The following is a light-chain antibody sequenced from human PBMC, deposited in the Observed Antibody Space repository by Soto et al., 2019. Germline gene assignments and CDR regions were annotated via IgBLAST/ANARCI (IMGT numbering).Light chain of an antibody. J-gene: IGLJ2*01. Sequence: NFMLTQPHSVSESPGKTVTISCTRSSGSIASNYVQWYQQRPGSAPTTVIYEDNQRPSGVPDRFSGSTDSSSTSASLTISGLKTEEEVGYTSRFYVKENLYVVFGGGPKLSV. CDR1: SGSIASNY. V-gene: IGLV6-57*04. CDR2: EDN. CDR3: RFYVKENLYVV.